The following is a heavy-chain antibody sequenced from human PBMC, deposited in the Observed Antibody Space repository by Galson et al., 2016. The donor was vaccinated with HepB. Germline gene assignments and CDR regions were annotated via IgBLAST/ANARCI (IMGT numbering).Heavy chain of an antibody. CDR2: ISTSSSTI. CDR1: GFTFSSYT. Sequence: SLRLSCAASGFTFSSYTMNWVRQAPGKGLECISYISTSSSTINYADSVKGRFTISRDNVKNSLYLQMNSLRVEDTAVYYCARAAPTRGGRWQQLVAKGYYYYGMDVWGHGTTVTVSS. D-gene: IGHD6-13*01. J-gene: IGHJ6*02. CDR3: ARAAPTRGGRWQQLVAKGYYYYGMDV. V-gene: IGHV3-48*04.